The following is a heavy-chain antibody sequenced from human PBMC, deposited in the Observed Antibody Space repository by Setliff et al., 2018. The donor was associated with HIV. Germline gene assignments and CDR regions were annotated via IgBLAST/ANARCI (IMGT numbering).Heavy chain of an antibody. CDR2: IKSNIDGGTR. V-gene: IGHV3-15*01. CDR3: TTGGAD. Sequence: GGSLRLSCAASGFTFSKTWMTWVRQAPGKGLEWVGRIKSNIDGGTRDYAAPVKGRFTISRDDSKNTVYLQMNSLKSEDPALYYCTTGGADWGQGTRVTVSS. D-gene: IGHD3-16*01. CDR1: GFTFSKTW. J-gene: IGHJ4*02.